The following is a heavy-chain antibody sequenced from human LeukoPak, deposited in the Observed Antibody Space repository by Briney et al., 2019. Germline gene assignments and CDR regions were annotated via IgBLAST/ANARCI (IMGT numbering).Heavy chain of an antibody. CDR2: ISGSGGTT. J-gene: IGHJ4*02. CDR3: AKGSYYYDSSGYHYYFDY. D-gene: IGHD3-22*01. CDR1: GFTFSSYA. Sequence: GGSLRLSCAASGFTFSSYAMSWVRQAPGKGLEWVSAISGSGGTTYYADSVKGRFTISRDNSKNTLYLQMNSLRAEDTAVYYCAKGSYYYDSSGYHYYFDYWGQGTLVTVSS. V-gene: IGHV3-23*01.